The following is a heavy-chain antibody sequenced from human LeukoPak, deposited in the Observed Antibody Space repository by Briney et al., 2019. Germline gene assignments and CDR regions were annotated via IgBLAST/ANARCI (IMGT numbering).Heavy chain of an antibody. CDR1: GYTFTTFG. D-gene: IGHD6-6*01. J-gene: IGHJ4*02. CDR2: ISTYNGNT. V-gene: IGHV1-18*01. Sequence: GASVKVSCKASGYTFTTFGITWVRQAPGQGLEWMGWISTYNGNTNYAPKFQGRVTMTTDTSTSTAYMELRSLRSDDTAVYYCARAWGEDIAARPYYFDYWGQGTLVTVSS. CDR3: ARAWGEDIAARPYYFDY.